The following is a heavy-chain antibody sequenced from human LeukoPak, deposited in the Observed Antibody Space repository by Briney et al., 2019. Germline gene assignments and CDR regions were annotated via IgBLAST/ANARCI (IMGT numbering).Heavy chain of an antibody. D-gene: IGHD6-13*01. Sequence: SETLSLTCAVCGGSFSGYYWSWIRQPPGKGLEWIGEINHSGSTNYNPSLKSRVTISVDTSKNQFSLKLSSVTAADTAVYYCARGPGAADDYWGQGTLVTVSS. CDR3: ARGPGAADDY. CDR2: INHSGST. V-gene: IGHV4-34*01. CDR1: GGSFSGYY. J-gene: IGHJ4*02.